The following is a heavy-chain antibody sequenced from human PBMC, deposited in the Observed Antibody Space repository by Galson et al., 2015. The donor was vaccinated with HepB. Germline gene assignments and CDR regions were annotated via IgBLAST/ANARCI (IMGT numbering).Heavy chain of an antibody. J-gene: IGHJ4*02. D-gene: IGHD2-2*01. CDR3: ARDGAGYCSSTSCSSSQPFVY. V-gene: IGHV3-30*03. CDR2: ISYDGSNK. CDR1: GFTFSSYG. Sequence: SLRLSCAASGFTFSSYGMHWVRQAPGKGLEWVAVISYDGSNKYYADSVKGRFTISRDNSKNTLYLQMNSLRAEDTAVYYCARDGAGYCSSTSCSSSQPFVYWGQGTLVTVSS.